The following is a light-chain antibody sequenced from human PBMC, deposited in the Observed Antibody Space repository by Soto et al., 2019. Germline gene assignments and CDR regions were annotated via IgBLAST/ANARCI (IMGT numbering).Light chain of an antibody. J-gene: IGKJ5*01. CDR2: DAS. CDR3: QQSYMDPIT. Sequence: RMSQSPASLSAAVGNRVTIACRASQSISTYLNWYQKKPGKAPNLLIYDASRVQSGVPSRFSGSGGGTDFTLSISSVQPEDFATYFCQQSYMDPITFGQGTRLEIK. CDR1: QSISTY. V-gene: IGKV1-39*01.